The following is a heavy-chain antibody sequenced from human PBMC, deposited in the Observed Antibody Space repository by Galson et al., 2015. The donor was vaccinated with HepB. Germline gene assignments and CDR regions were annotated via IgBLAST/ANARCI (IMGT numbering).Heavy chain of an antibody. V-gene: IGHV1-46*03. D-gene: IGHD3-22*01. CDR3: AVVVFGYFAY. CDR1: GYTFTNYY. J-gene: IGHJ4*02. CDR2: INPLGGST. Sequence: SVKVSCKASGYTFTNYYVSWVRQAPGQGLEWIGLINPLGGSTVYADQFQDRVTMTSDTSTDTAYLKLNRLRLDDTAIYYCAVVVFGYFAYWGQGTLVTVSS.